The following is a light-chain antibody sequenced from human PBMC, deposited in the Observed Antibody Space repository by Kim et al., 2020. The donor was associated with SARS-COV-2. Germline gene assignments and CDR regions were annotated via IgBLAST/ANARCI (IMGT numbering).Light chain of an antibody. J-gene: IGKJ4*01. CDR3: QQHSNWPLT. CDR1: QSVSSY. CDR2: GAS. V-gene: IGKV3-11*01. Sequence: EIVLTQSPATLSLSPGERATLSCRACQSVSSYLAWYQQKPGQAPRLLIYGASNRATGIPARFSGSGSGTDFTLTISSLEPEDFAVYFCQQHSNWPLTFGGGTKVDIK.